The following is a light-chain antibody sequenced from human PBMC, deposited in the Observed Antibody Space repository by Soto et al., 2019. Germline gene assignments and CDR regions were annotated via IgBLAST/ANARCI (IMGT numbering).Light chain of an antibody. J-gene: IGKJ1*01. Sequence: EIVLTQSPGTLSLSPGERATLSCRASQSISSSYLAWYQQKPGQAPRLLIYGASTRATGIPARFSGSGSGTEFTLTISSLQPDDFATYYCQQYKDYWTFGQGTKVDIK. CDR3: QQYKDYWT. CDR2: GAS. V-gene: IGKV3-20*01. CDR1: QSISSSY.